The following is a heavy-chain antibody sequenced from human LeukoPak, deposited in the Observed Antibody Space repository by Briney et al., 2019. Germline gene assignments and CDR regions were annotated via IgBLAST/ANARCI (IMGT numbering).Heavy chain of an antibody. CDR1: GFTFSSSG. Sequence: GGSLRLSCVASGFTFSSSGMHWVRQAPGKGLEWVAFISYDGGNTDYADSVKGRFTISRDNSKNTLYLQMNSLRAEDTAVYYCAKDSLSYSSGWYNLGYFDYWGQGTLVTVSS. CDR2: ISYDGGNT. J-gene: IGHJ4*02. CDR3: AKDSLSYSSGWYNLGYFDY. D-gene: IGHD6-19*01. V-gene: IGHV3-30*18.